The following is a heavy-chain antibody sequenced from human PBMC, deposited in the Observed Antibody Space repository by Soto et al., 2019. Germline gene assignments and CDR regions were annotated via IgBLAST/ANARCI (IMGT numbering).Heavy chain of an antibody. Sequence: QVKLVESGGGVVQPGRSLRLSCAASRFTFSSYAMHWVRQTPGKGLEWVAVISYDGSNKYYADSVRGRFTISRDNSKNTLYLEMNSLRAEDTAVYYCARTYYYGSGTYPKYHGMDVWGQGTTVTVSS. V-gene: IGHV3-30-3*01. D-gene: IGHD3-10*01. CDR1: RFTFSSYA. CDR2: ISYDGSNK. J-gene: IGHJ6*02. CDR3: ARTYYYGSGTYPKYHGMDV.